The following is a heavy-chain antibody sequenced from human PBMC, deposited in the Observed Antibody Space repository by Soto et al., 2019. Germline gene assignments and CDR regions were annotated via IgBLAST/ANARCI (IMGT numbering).Heavy chain of an antibody. V-gene: IGHV4-30-4*01. D-gene: IGHD6-13*01. CDR1: GGSISSGDYY. CDR3: ARGGRYSSSWYYFDY. J-gene: IGHJ4*02. Sequence: TLSLTCTVSGGSISSGDYYWSWIRQPPGKGLEWIGYIYYSGSTYYNPSLKSRVTISVDTSKNQFSLKLSSVTAADTAVYSCARGGRYSSSWYYFDYWGQGTLVTVSS. CDR2: IYYSGST.